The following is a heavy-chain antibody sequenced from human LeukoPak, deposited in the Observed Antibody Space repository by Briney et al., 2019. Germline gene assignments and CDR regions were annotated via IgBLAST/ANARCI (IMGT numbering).Heavy chain of an antibody. CDR3: ARDLMPTVTTNWFDP. Sequence: GGSLRLSCASSGFPFNSYTLHGVRQAPGKGLEGVAVIWYDGSNKYYADSVKGRFTISRVNSKNTLYLQMNSLRAEDTAVYYCARDLMPTVTTNWFDPWGQGTMVTVSS. CDR2: IWYDGSNK. CDR1: GFPFNSYT. J-gene: IGHJ5*02. D-gene: IGHD4-17*01. V-gene: IGHV3-33*08.